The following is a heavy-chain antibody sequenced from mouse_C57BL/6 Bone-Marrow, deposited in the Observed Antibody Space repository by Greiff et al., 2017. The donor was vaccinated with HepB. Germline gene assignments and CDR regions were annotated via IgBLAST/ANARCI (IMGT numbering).Heavy chain of an antibody. CDR2: TNPNNGGT. V-gene: IGHV1-22*01. D-gene: IGHD2-4*01. CDR1: GYTFTAYN. CDR3: ARSTMITTWYGY. J-gene: IGHJ2*01. Sequence: EVQLQQSGPELVKPGASVKMSCKASGYTFTAYNMHWVKQSHGKSLEWIGYTNPNNGGTSYNQKFKGKATLTVNKSSSTAYMELRSLTSEDSSVYYCARSTMITTWYGYCGQGPTLTVSS.